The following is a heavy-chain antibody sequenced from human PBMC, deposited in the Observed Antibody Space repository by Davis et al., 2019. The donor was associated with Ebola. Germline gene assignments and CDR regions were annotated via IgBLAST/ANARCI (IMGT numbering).Heavy chain of an antibody. CDR2: ISSGSSYM. CDR3: ARDYYDSSGYPTPIDY. V-gene: IGHV3-21*01. Sequence: GESLKISCAASGFTFSTYAMNWVRQSPGKGLEWVSSISSGSSYMYYADSVKGRFTISRDDAKNSLYLQMNSLRAEDTAVYYCARDYYDSSGYPTPIDYWGQGTLVTVSS. D-gene: IGHD3-22*01. J-gene: IGHJ4*02. CDR1: GFTFSTYA.